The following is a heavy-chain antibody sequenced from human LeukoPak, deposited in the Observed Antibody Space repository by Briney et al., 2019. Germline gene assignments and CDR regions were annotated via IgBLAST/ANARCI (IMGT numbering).Heavy chain of an antibody. CDR3: ARDGAADAFDI. D-gene: IGHD3-16*01. Sequence: ASVKVSCKASGYTFTGYYMHWVRQAPGQGLEWMEIINPSGGSTSYAQKFQGRVTMTRDTSTSTVYMELSSLRSEDTAVYYCARDGAADAFDIWGQGTMVTVSS. CDR2: INPSGGST. J-gene: IGHJ3*02. V-gene: IGHV1-46*01. CDR1: GYTFTGYY.